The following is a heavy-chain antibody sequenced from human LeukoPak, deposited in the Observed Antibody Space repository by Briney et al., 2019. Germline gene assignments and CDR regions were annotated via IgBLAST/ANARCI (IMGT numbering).Heavy chain of an antibody. J-gene: IGHJ6*03. CDR2: INPNSGGT. CDR1: GYTFTGYY. V-gene: IGHV1-2*02. D-gene: IGHD3-3*01. CDR3: ARAPCTIFGVVIRRWGQGYMDV. Sequence: ASVKVSCKASGYTFTGYYMHWVRQAPGQGLEWMGWINPNSGGTNYAQKFQGRVTMTRVTSISTAYMELSRLRSDDTAVYYCARAPCTIFGVVIRRWGQGYMDVWGKGTTVTVSS.